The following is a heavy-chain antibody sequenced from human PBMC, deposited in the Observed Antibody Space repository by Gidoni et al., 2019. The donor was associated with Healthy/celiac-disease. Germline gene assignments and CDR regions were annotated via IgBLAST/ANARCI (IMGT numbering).Heavy chain of an antibody. Sequence: QVQLQESGPGLVKPSETLSLTCTVSGGSISSYYWSWIRQPPGKGLEWIGYIYYSGSTNYNPSLKSRVTISVDTSKNQFSLKLSSVTAADTAVYYCASDNDYSNYNAFDIWGQGTMVTVSS. CDR2: IYYSGST. J-gene: IGHJ3*02. V-gene: IGHV4-59*01. CDR3: ASDNDYSNYNAFDI. D-gene: IGHD4-4*01. CDR1: GGSISSYY.